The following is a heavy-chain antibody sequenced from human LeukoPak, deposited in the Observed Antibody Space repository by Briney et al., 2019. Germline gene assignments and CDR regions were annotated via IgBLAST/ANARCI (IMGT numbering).Heavy chain of an antibody. CDR2: IYYSGST. CDR1: GGSISSYY. D-gene: IGHD3-22*01. J-gene: IGHJ3*02. CDR3: ARVSHYYDSSGYYYVRAFDI. V-gene: IGHV4-59*08. Sequence: KASETLSLTCTVSGGSISSYYWSWIRQPPGKGLEWIGYIYYSGSTNYNPSLKSRVTISVDTSKNQFSLKLSCVTAADTAVYYCARVSHYYDSSGYYYVRAFDIWGQGTMVTVSS.